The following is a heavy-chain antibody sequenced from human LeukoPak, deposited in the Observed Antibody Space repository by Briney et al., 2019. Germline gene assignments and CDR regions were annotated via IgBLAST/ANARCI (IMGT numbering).Heavy chain of an antibody. V-gene: IGHV3-11*05. CDR2: ICSSSSYT. D-gene: IGHD3-10*01. CDR1: GFTFSDYY. CDR3: ARVMGPYGSGSYYKAGFDY. Sequence: GGSLRLSCAASGFTFSDYYMSWIRQAPGKGLEWVSYICSSSSYTNYADTVKGRFTISRDNAKNSLYLQMNSLRAEDTAVHYCARVMGPYGSGSYYKAGFDYWGQGTLVTVSS. J-gene: IGHJ4*02.